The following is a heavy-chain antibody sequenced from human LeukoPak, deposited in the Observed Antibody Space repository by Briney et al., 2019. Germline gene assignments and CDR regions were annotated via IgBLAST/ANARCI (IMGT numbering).Heavy chain of an antibody. D-gene: IGHD4-17*01. CDR2: IYHSGST. CDR1: GGSISSGGYS. Sequence: PSETLSLTCAVSGGSISSGGYSWSWIRQPPGKGLEWIGYIYHSGSTYYNPSLKSRVTISVDRSKNQFSLKLSSVTAADTAVYYCAGAYGDYGLFDYWGQGTLVTVSS. CDR3: AGAYGDYGLFDY. V-gene: IGHV4-30-2*01. J-gene: IGHJ4*02.